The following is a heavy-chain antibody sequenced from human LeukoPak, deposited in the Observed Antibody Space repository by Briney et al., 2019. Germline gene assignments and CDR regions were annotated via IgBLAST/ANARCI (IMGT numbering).Heavy chain of an antibody. J-gene: IGHJ4*02. CDR2: IYYSGST. CDR1: GGSISSYY. V-gene: IGHV4-59*12. CDR3: ARELYYGSGSYNY. D-gene: IGHD3-10*01. Sequence: SETLSLTCTVSGGSISSYYWSWIRQPPGKGLEWIGSIYYSGSTNYNPSLKSRVTISVDTSKNQFSLKLSSVTAADTAVYYCARELYYGSGSYNYWGQGTLVTVSS.